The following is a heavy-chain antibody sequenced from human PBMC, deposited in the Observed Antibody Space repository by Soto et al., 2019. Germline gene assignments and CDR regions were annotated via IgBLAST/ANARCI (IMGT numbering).Heavy chain of an antibody. V-gene: IGHV3-21*01. CDR3: ARDEVCYGGKVYYYYCMDV. CDR1: GFTFSSYS. J-gene: IGHJ6*04. D-gene: IGHD4-17*01. CDR2: ISSSSSYI. Sequence: EVQLVESGGGLVKPGGSLRLSCAASGFTFSSYSMNWVRQAPGKGLEWVSSISSSSSYIYYAASVKGRFTISGDNAKNSRYLQMHSRRAEDTAVYYCARDEVCYGGKVYYYYCMDVWGEGTTVTVSS.